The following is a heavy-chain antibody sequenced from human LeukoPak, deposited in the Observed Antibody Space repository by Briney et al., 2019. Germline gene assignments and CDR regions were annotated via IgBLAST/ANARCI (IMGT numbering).Heavy chain of an antibody. CDR1: GGSFSGYY. J-gene: IGHJ3*02. V-gene: IGHV4-4*09. CDR2: IYTSGST. CDR3: ASHVARTYYYDSSGYYSDLTAFDI. Sequence: PSETLSLTCAVYGGSFSGYYWSWIRQPPGKGLEWIGYIYTSGSTNYNPSLKSRVTISVDTSKNQFSLKLSSVTAADTAVYYCASHVARTYYYDSSGYYSDLTAFDIWGQGTMVTVSS. D-gene: IGHD3-22*01.